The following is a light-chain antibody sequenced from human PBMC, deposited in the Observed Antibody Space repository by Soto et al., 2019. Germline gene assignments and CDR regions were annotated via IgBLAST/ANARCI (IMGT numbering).Light chain of an antibody. V-gene: IGKV1-5*03. CDR3: QQYNSYPLT. J-gene: IGKJ4*01. CDR1: QSISSG. Sequence: DIQMTQSPSTLSASVGDRVTITCRASQSISSGLAWYQQKPGKAPNLLIYKASSLESGVPSRFSGSGSGTEFTLTISSLQPDDFATDYCQQYNSYPLTFGGGTKVEIK. CDR2: KAS.